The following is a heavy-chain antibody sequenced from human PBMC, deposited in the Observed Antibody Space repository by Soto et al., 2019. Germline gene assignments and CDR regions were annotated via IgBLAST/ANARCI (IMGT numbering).Heavy chain of an antibody. CDR3: AKELIRFLEWLPNYYYYGMDV. Sequence: GGSLRLSCAASGFTFSSYGMHWVRQAPGKGLEWVAVISYDGSNKYYADSVKGRFTISRDNSKNTLYLQMNSLRAEDTAVYYCAKELIRFLEWLPNYYYYGMDVWGQGTTVTVSS. V-gene: IGHV3-30*18. D-gene: IGHD3-3*01. CDR1: GFTFSSYG. CDR2: ISYDGSNK. J-gene: IGHJ6*02.